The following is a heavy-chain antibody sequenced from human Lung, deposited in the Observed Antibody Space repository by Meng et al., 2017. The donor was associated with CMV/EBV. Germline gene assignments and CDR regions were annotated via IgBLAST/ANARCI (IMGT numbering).Heavy chain of an antibody. CDR3: AGNSESRH. CDR2: MYSGGIT. J-gene: IGHJ4*02. V-gene: IGHV3-53*01. CDR1: GFSVGSEY. Sequence: GXSLKISCAASGFSVGSEYMSWVRQAPGKGLEWVSLMYSGGITRFSDSVRGRFTISRDSSKNTLFLQMNSLRAEDTAVYYCAGNSESRHWGQGTLVTVSS. D-gene: IGHD2/OR15-2a*01.